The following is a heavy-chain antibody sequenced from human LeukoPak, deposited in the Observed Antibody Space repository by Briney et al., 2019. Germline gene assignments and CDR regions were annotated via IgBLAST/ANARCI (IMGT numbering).Heavy chain of an antibody. CDR3: AKVKSDSPDAFDI. J-gene: IGHJ3*02. D-gene: IGHD5-18*01. V-gene: IGHV1-2*06. CDR2: ISPKSGGT. Sequence: ASVKVSCKASGYTFTDFYMHWVRQAPGQGLGWMGRISPKSGGTNYAQRFQGRVTMTRDTSINTVSMELSSLTSDDTAVYYCAKVKSDSPDAFDIWGQGTMVTVSS. CDR1: GYTFTDFY.